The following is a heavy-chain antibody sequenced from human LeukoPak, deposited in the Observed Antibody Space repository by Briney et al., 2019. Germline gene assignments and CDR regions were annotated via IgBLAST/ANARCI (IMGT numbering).Heavy chain of an antibody. V-gene: IGHV3-11*01. CDR1: GFTFSDYY. CDR3: AKGSGNGYGSGPFDY. D-gene: IGHD3-10*01. CDR2: ISHSGSTI. Sequence: GGSLRLSCAASGFTFSDYYMNWIRQAPGKGLEWVSYISHSGSTISYADSVRGRFTISRDNSKNTVSLQMSSLRAEDTALYYRAKGSGNGYGSGPFDYWGQGTLVTVSS. J-gene: IGHJ4*02.